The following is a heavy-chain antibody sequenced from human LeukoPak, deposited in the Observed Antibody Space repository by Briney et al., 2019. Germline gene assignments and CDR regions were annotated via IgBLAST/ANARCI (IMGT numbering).Heavy chain of an antibody. CDR2: IYYSRST. V-gene: IGHV4-59*01. J-gene: IGHJ4*02. D-gene: IGHD6-19*01. Sequence: SETLSLTCTVSGGSISGYYWSWIRQPPGKGLEWIGYIYYSRSTNYNPSLKSRVTISVDTTKNQFSLKLISVTAADAALYYYAREAGSPGAVAGLFDYWGQGTLVTVSS. CDR3: AREAGSPGAVAGLFDY. CDR1: GGSISGYY.